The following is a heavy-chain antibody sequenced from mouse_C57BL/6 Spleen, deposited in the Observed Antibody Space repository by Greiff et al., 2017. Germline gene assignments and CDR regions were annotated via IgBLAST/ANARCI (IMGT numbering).Heavy chain of an antibody. CDR2: IYPGSGNT. V-gene: IGHV1-76*01. J-gene: IGHJ2*01. CDR1: GYTFTDYY. Sequence: QVHVKQSGAELVRPGASVTLSCKASGYTFTDYYINWVKQRPGQGLEWIARIYPGSGNTYYNEKFKGKATLTAEKSSSTAYMQLSSLTSEDSAVYFCARARYYGSSGTSFDYWGQGTTLTVSS. CDR3: ARARYYGSSGTSFDY. D-gene: IGHD1-1*01.